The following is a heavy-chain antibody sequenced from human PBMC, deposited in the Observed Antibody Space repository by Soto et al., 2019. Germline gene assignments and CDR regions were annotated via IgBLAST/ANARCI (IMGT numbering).Heavy chain of an antibody. CDR3: ARVTLRAGNWFDP. CDR1: GYTFTDYF. J-gene: IGHJ5*02. Sequence: QVQLVQSGAEVKKPGASVKVSCKASGYTFTDYFLHWVRQAPGQGFEWMGWINPKSRGTTYAQKFQGRVTMTRDTSNTTAYMELRGLRSDDTAIYYCARVTLRAGNWFDPWGQGPLVTVSS. CDR2: INPKSRGT. V-gene: IGHV1-2*02.